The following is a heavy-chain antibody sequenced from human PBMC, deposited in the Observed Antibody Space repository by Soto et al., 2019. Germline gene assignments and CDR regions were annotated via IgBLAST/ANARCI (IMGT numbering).Heavy chain of an antibody. V-gene: IGHV1-8*01. CDR2: MNPNSGNT. Sequence: GASVKVSCTASGYTFTSYDINWVRQAPGQGLEWMGWMNPNSGNTGYAQKLQGRVTMTTDTSTSTAYMELRSLRSDDTAVYYCARDLTIFGVVIMTPPFDYWGQGTLVTVSS. CDR3: ARDLTIFGVVIMTPPFDY. D-gene: IGHD3-3*01. CDR1: GYTFTSYD. J-gene: IGHJ4*02.